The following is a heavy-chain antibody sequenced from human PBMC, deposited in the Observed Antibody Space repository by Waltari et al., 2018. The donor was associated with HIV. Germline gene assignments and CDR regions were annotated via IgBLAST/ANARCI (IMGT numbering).Heavy chain of an antibody. CDR2: IYHSGST. V-gene: IGHV4-38-2*02. Sequence: QVQLQESGPGLVKPSETLSLTCTVSGYSISSGYYWGWIRQPPGKGLEWIGSIYHSGSTYYNPSLKSRVTISVDTSKNQFSLKLSSVTAADTAVYYCAREGGDNRNYGLCGYWGQGTLVTVSS. CDR1: GYSISSGYY. CDR3: AREGGDNRNYGLCGY. J-gene: IGHJ4*02. D-gene: IGHD1-7*01.